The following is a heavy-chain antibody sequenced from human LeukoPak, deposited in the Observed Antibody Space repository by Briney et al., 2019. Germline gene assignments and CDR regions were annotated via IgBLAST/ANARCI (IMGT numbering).Heavy chain of an antibody. D-gene: IGHD3-3*01. CDR2: ISASGST. Sequence: PSETLSLTCTVSAGSISGSYWTWIRQSAGKRLEWIGRISASGSTNYNPSLKSRVTMSVDTSKKQFSLELNSVTAADTAVYYCARHGGVEGIWNGYYKQYYYYMDVWGKGTTVTVSS. V-gene: IGHV4-4*07. CDR3: ARHGGVEGIWNGYYKQYYYYMDV. CDR1: AGSISGSY. J-gene: IGHJ6*03.